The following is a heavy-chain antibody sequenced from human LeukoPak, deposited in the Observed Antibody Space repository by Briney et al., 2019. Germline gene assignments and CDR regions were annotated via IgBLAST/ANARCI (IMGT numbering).Heavy chain of an antibody. CDR1: GLPFSSYS. J-gene: IGHJ3*01. V-gene: IGHV3-21*01. Sequence: PGGSLRLSCAASGLPFSSYSMSWVRQAPGKGPEWVSAITRSSNSIYYADSVKGRFTISRDNAKRSVYLQMNSLRAEDTAIYHCLSELYFSDDSGPWGPGTMVTVSS. CDR3: LSELYFSDDSGP. D-gene: IGHD3-22*01. CDR2: ITRSSNSI.